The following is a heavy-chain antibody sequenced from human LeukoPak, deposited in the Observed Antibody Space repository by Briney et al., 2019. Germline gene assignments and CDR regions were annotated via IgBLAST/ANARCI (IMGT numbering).Heavy chain of an antibody. CDR2: IYSGGST. J-gene: IGHJ6*03. CDR1: GFTVSSNY. Sequence: GESLRLSCAASGFTVSSNYMSWGRQAPGKGLEWVSVIYSGGSTYYADSVKGRFTISRDNSKNTLYLQMNSLRAEDTAVYYCARGSSSWYYYYYYMDVWGKGTTVTVSS. D-gene: IGHD6-13*01. V-gene: IGHV3-66*02. CDR3: ARGSSSWYYYYYYMDV.